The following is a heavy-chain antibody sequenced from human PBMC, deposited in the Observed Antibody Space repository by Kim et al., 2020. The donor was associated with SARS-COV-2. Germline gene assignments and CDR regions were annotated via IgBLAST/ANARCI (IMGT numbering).Heavy chain of an antibody. D-gene: IGHD3-22*01. V-gene: IGHV4-34*01. Sequence: YNPSLESRVARSVDTSKAQFSLKLSSVAAAYTAVYYCARGGRVSSGSREYWGQGTLVTVSS. CDR3: ARGGRVSSGSREY. J-gene: IGHJ4*02.